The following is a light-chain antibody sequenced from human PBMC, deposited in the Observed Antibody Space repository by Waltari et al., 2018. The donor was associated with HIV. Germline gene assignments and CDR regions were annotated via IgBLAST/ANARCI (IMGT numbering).Light chain of an antibody. CDR3: QQSYITPLT. Sequence: DIQLTQSPSSLSASVGDRVTITCRESQSISSYLNWYQQKPGKAPNLLFYSASSLQCGVPSRFSVSGSGTDFTLTISSLQPEDFATYYCQQSYITPLTFGGGTKVEIK. CDR2: SAS. J-gene: IGKJ4*01. CDR1: QSISSY. V-gene: IGKV1-39*01.